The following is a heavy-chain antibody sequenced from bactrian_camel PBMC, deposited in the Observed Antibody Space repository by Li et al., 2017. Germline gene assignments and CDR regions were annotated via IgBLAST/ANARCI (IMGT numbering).Heavy chain of an antibody. CDR2: IESDGST. CDR3: AADRTGGSCYTAQWDFGY. Sequence: VQLVESGGGSVQVGGSLRLSCVASGDIIGRYCMGWFRQIPDKEREGVAGIESDGSTSYTDSVKGRFTVSQDNAKNTLYLEMNSLKPEDTAMYYCAADRTGGSCYTAQWDFGYWGQGTQVTVS. CDR1: GDIIGRYC. J-gene: IGHJ6*01. D-gene: IGHD2*01. V-gene: IGHV3S53*01.